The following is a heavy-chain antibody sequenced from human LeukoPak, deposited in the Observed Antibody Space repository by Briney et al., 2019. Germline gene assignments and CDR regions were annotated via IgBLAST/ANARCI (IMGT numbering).Heavy chain of an antibody. CDR3: ARADYGDYVAQRDHAFDI. V-gene: IGHV7-4-1*02. CDR1: GGTFSSYA. D-gene: IGHD4-17*01. CDR2: INTNTGNP. Sequence: ASVKVSCKASGGTFSSYAISWVRQAPGQGLEWMGWINTNTGNPTYAQGFTGRFVFSLDTSVSTAYLQISSLKAEDTAVYYCARADYGDYVAQRDHAFDIWGQGTMVAVSS. J-gene: IGHJ3*02.